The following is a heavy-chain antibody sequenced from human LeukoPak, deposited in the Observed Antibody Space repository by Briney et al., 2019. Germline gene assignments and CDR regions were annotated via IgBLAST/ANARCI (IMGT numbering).Heavy chain of an antibody. V-gene: IGHV4-30-2*01. CDR3: ARGGVTMVRGVIIRGFDY. CDR2: IYHSGST. J-gene: IGHJ4*02. CDR1: GGSISSGGYS. D-gene: IGHD3-10*01. Sequence: SQTLSLTCAVSGGSISSGGYSWSWIRQPQGQDLEWIGNIYHSGSTYYNPSLKGRVTISVDRSKNQFSLKLSSVTAADTAVYYCARGGVTMVRGVIIRGFDYWGQGTLVTVSS.